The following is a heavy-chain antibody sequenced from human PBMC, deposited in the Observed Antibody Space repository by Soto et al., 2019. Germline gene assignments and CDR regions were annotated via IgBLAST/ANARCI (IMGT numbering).Heavy chain of an antibody. CDR3: ARQEGYSSGWYLGRLDY. CDR1: GGSISGSSYY. J-gene: IGHJ4*02. CDR2: IYYSGST. Sequence: SETLSLTCTVSGGSISGSSYYWGWIRQPPGKGLEWIGSIYYSGSTYYNPSLKSRVTISVDTSKNQFSLKLSSVTAADTAVYYCARQEGYSSGWYLGRLDYWGQGTLVTVSS. V-gene: IGHV4-39*01. D-gene: IGHD6-19*01.